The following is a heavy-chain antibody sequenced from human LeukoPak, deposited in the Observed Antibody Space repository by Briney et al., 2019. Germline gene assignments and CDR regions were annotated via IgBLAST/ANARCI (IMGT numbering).Heavy chain of an antibody. Sequence: SGPTLVKPTQTLTLTCTFSGFSLSTSGVGVGWIRQPPGKALEWLGIIYWNDVKRYSPSLKSRLTITKDTSNQVVLKMTNMDPVDTATYYCARHYYYRGEDSYYMDVWGKGTTVTISS. V-gene: IGHV2-5*01. CDR2: IYWNDVK. CDR3: ARHYYYRGEDSYYMDV. J-gene: IGHJ6*03. CDR1: GFSLSTSGVG. D-gene: IGHD3-10*01.